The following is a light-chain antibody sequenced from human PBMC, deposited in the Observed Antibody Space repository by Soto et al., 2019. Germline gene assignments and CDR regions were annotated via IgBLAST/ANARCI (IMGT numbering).Light chain of an antibody. CDR2: GVS. Sequence: EIVLTQSPGTLSLSPGERATLSCRASQSVSSGYLTWHQQEPGQAPSLLIYGVSSRATAIPDRFSGSGSGTDFALNISSMEPDDFAVYYCQHYGGLPPASTFGQGTKLEIK. CDR3: QHYGGLPPAST. J-gene: IGKJ2*01. V-gene: IGKV3-20*01. CDR1: QSVSSGY.